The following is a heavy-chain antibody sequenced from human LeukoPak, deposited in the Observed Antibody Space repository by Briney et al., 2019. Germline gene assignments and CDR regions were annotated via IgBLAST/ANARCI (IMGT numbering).Heavy chain of an antibody. CDR3: ARVVGYSGYDP. V-gene: IGHV1-2*02. J-gene: IGHJ5*02. CDR2: INPNSGGT. Sequence: GASVKVSCKASGYTFTGYYMRWVRQAPGRGLEWMGWINPNSGGTNYAQKFQGRVTMTRDTSISTAYMELSRLRSDDTAVYYCARVVGYSGYDPWGQGTLVTVSS. CDR1: GYTFTGYY. D-gene: IGHD5-12*01.